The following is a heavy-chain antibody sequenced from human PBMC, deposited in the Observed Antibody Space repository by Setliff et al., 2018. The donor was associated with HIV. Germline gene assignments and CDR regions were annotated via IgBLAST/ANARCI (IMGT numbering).Heavy chain of an antibody. J-gene: IGHJ5*02. Sequence: GGSLRLSCAASGFTFSNYAMTWVRQAAGKGLEWVSSITNDAGSTYHADPVRGRFTISRDNSKNTVHLQMNSLRAEDTAVYYCAVNWNDDHWGQGTLVTVSS. D-gene: IGHD1-20*01. CDR3: AVNWNDDH. V-gene: IGHV3-23*01. CDR1: GFTFSNYA. CDR2: ITNDAGST.